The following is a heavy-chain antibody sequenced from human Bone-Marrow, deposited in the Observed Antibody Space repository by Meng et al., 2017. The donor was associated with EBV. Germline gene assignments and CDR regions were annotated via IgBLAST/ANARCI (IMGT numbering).Heavy chain of an antibody. V-gene: IGHV4-61*01. D-gene: IGHD2/OR15-2a*01. CDR1: GVSVNSGTYH. CDR2: IYDTGTT. Sequence: QAPLQDSGPGLVKPSEPLSLTCVVSGVSVNSGTYHWSWIRQSPGKGLVWIGYIYDTGTTIYNPSLNSRVTILLETSKNQFSLRLHSVTTADTAVYYCAKSRSSTPGIVDDWGQGTLVTVSS. CDR3: AKSRSSTPGIVDD. J-gene: IGHJ4*02.